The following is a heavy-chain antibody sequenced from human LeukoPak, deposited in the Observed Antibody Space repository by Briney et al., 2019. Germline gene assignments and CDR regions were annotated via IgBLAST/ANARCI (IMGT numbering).Heavy chain of an antibody. CDR1: GFTFSSYW. CDR3: ARADTAMAIYYYYYYGMDV. Sequence: GGSLRLSCAASGFTFSSYWMHWVRQAPGKRLVWVSRINSDGSSTSYADSVKGRFTISRDNAKNTLYLQMNSLRAEDTAVYYCARADTAMAIYYYYYYGMDVWGQGTTVTVSS. J-gene: IGHJ6*02. V-gene: IGHV3-74*01. D-gene: IGHD5-18*01. CDR2: INSDGSST.